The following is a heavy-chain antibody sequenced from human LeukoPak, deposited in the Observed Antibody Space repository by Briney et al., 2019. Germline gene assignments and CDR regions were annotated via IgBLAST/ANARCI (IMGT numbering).Heavy chain of an antibody. Sequence: ASVKVSCKASGYTFTSYGISWVRQAPGQGLEWMGWISAYNGNTNYAQKLQGRVTMTTDTSTSTAYMELRNLRSDDTAVYYCARDRSLELLWFGEASDYWGQGTLVTVSS. V-gene: IGHV1-18*01. CDR3: ARDRSLELLWFGEASDY. D-gene: IGHD3-10*01. J-gene: IGHJ4*02. CDR2: ISAYNGNT. CDR1: GYTFTSYG.